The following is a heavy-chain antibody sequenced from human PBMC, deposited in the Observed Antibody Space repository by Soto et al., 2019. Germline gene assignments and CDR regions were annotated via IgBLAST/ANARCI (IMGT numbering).Heavy chain of an antibody. CDR3: ARFYDDFWSGYLDY. Sequence: ASVKVSCKASGYTFTSYAMHWVRQAPGQRLEWMGWINAGNGNTKYSQKFQGRVTITRDTSASTAYMELSSLRSEDTAVYYCARFYDDFWSGYLDYWGQGTLVTVSS. V-gene: IGHV1-3*01. CDR1: GYTFTSYA. CDR2: INAGNGNT. D-gene: IGHD3-3*01. J-gene: IGHJ4*02.